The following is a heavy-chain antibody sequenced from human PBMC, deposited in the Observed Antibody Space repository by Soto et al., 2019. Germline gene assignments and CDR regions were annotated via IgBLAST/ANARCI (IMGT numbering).Heavy chain of an antibody. CDR1: GYTFTGYY. Sequence: ASVKVSCKASGYTFTGYYMHWVRQAPGQGLEWMGWINAYNGNTNYAQKLQGRVTMTTDTSTSTAYMELRSLRSDDTAVYYCARVGILHDAFDIWGQGTMVTVSS. D-gene: IGHD7-27*01. CDR3: ARVGILHDAFDI. V-gene: IGHV1-18*04. J-gene: IGHJ3*02. CDR2: INAYNGNT.